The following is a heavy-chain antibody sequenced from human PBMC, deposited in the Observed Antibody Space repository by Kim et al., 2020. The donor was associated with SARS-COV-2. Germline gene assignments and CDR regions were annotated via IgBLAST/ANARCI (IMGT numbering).Heavy chain of an antibody. CDR2: IYYSGST. CDR1: GGSVSSGSYY. J-gene: IGHJ5*02. Sequence: SETLSLTCTVSGGSVSSGSYYWSWIRQPPGKGLEWIGYIYYSGSTNYNPSLKSRVTISVDTSKNQFSLKLSSVTAADTAVYYCARDNPLLAVAGGNWFDPWGQGTLVTVSS. CDR3: ARDNPLLAVAGGNWFDP. V-gene: IGHV4-61*01. D-gene: IGHD6-19*01.